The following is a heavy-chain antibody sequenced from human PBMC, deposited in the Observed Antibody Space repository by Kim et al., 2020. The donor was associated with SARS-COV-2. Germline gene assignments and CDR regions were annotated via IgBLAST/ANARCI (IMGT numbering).Heavy chain of an antibody. CDR3: ARDPPRIRYFEEDV. J-gene: IGHJ6*02. D-gene: IGHD3-9*01. CDR1: GFTFSSYW. V-gene: IGHV3-7*05. Sequence: GGSLRLSCAASGFTFSSYWMSWVRQAPGKGLEWVANIKQDGSEKYYVDSVKGRFTISRDNAKNSLYLQMNSLRAEDTAVYYCARDPPRIRYFEEDVWGQGTTVTVSS. CDR2: IKQDGSEK.